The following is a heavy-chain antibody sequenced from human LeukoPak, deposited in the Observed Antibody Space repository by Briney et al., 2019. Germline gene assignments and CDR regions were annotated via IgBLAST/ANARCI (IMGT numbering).Heavy chain of an antibody. CDR3: ARRVGFLEWLSTFDY. J-gene: IGHJ4*02. Sequence: SETLSLTCTVSGGSISSSSYYWGWIRQPPGKGLEWIGSIYYSGSTYYHPSLKSRVTISVDTSKKQFSLKLSSVTAADTTVYYCARRVGFLEWLSTFDYWGQGTLVTVSS. V-gene: IGHV4-39*01. D-gene: IGHD3-3*01. CDR2: IYYSGST. CDR1: GGSISSSSYY.